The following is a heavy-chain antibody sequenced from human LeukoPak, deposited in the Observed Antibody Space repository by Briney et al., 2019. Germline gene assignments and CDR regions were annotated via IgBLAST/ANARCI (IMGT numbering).Heavy chain of an antibody. CDR1: GGSISGGEYY. V-gene: IGHV4-30-4*08. CDR3: ARHLSSRWGLYYYYGMDV. D-gene: IGHD2/OR15-2a*01. J-gene: IGHJ6*02. CDR2: VYFNGNA. Sequence: SETLSLTCTVSGGSISGGEYYWSWIRQSPGKGLEWIGYVYFNGNADYSPSLKSRASISLDTSKKQFSLKLTSVTAADTAVYYCARHLSSRWGLYYYYGMDVWGQGTTVTVSS.